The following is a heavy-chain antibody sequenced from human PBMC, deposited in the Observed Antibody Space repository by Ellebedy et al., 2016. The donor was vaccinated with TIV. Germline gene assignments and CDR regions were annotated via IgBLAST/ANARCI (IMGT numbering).Heavy chain of an antibody. Sequence: AASVKVSCKVSGYTLTELSIHWVRQAPGKGLEWMGGFDPVNGETIFAQEFQGRVTMTEDTSTDTAYMELSSLRSEDTAIYFCATRSTYSFKESFDMWGQGTMVTVSS. V-gene: IGHV1-24*01. D-gene: IGHD2-15*01. CDR3: ATRSTYSFKESFDM. CDR2: FDPVNGET. J-gene: IGHJ3*02. CDR1: GYTLTELS.